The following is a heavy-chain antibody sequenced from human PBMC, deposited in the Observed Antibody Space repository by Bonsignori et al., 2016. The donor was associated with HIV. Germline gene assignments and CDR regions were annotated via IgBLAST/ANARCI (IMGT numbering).Heavy chain of an antibody. CDR1: GFTFSSYS. J-gene: IGHJ2*01. Sequence: GGSLRLSCAASGFTFSSYSMNWVRQAPGKGLEWVSSISSSSSYIYYADSVKGRFTISRDNAKNSLYLQMNSLRAEDTAVYYCARDRGRFHLSWYFDLWGRGTLVTVSS. CDR2: ISSSSSYI. D-gene: IGHD3-10*01. V-gene: IGHV3-21*03. CDR3: ARDRGRFHLSWYFDL.